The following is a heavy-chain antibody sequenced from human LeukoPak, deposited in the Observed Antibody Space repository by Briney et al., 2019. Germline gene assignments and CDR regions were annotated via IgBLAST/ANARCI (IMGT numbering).Heavy chain of an antibody. Sequence: GASVKVSCKASGYTFTSYGISWVRQAPGQGLEWMGWVSAYNGNTNYAQKLQGRVTMTTDTSTSTAYMELRSLRSDDTAVYNCARAPLTGSTIGWFDPWGQGTLVTVSS. CDR2: VSAYNGNT. CDR3: ARAPLTGSTIGWFDP. D-gene: IGHD1-7*01. CDR1: GYTFTSYG. V-gene: IGHV1-18*01. J-gene: IGHJ5*02.